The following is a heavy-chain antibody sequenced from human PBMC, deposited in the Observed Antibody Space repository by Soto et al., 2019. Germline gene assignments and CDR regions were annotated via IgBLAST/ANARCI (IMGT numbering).Heavy chain of an antibody. J-gene: IGHJ3*02. Sequence: EVQLLESGGGLVQPGGSLRLSCAASGFTFSSYAMSWVRQAPGKGLEWVSAISGSAFSTYYSDSVKGRFTISRDSSKSTPYLQMNSLRAEDTAIYYCARANRAYNYGVPDGAFDIWGQGTMVTVSS. D-gene: IGHD5-18*01. CDR2: ISGSAFST. V-gene: IGHV3-23*01. CDR3: ARANRAYNYGVPDGAFDI. CDR1: GFTFSSYA.